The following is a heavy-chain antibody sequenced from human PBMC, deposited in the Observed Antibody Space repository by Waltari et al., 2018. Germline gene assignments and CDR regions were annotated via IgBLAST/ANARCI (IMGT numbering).Heavy chain of an antibody. Sequence: QVQLQELGPSRLKPSETLSLICTVSGGSISGFYWSWVRQHPGKGLDWIGYIYYTGSTNFNPSLKSRVTMSVDTSKNQFSLKLSSVTAADTAFYYCARGGGGDWEWFDPWGQGTLVTVSS. D-gene: IGHD2-21*02. CDR1: GGSISGFY. J-gene: IGHJ5*02. CDR3: ARGGGGDWEWFDP. CDR2: IYYTGST. V-gene: IGHV4-59*01.